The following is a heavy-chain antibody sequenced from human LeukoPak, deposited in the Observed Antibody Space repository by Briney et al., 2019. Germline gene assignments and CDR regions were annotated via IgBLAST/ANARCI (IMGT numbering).Heavy chain of an antibody. CDR2: INPSGGST. J-gene: IGHJ4*02. CDR1: GYTLTELS. CDR3: AILRITIFGVVTPLFDY. V-gene: IGHV1-46*01. Sequence: ASVKVSCKVSGYTLTELSMHWVRQAPGQGLEWMGIINPSGGSTSYAQKFQGRVTMTRDTSTSTVYMELSSLRSEDTAVYYCAILRITIFGVVTPLFDYWGQGTLVTVSS. D-gene: IGHD3-3*01.